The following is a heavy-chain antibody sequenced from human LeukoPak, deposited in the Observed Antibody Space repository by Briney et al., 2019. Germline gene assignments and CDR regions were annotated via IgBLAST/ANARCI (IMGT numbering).Heavy chain of an antibody. CDR3: ARVHGDYHFDY. D-gene: IGHD4-17*01. CDR1: GGSISTSTYY. Sequence: SETLSLTCTVSGGSISTSTYYWGWIRQPPGKGLEWIGSLYYTGSTYYNPSLKSRVTLSIDTSKNQFSLKLSSVTAADTAVYYCARVHGDYHFDYWGQVTLVTVSS. J-gene: IGHJ4*02. CDR2: LYYTGST. V-gene: IGHV4-39*01.